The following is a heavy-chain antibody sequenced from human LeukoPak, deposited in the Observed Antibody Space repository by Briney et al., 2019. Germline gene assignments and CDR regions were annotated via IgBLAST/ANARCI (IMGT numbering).Heavy chain of an antibody. D-gene: IGHD3-22*01. J-gene: IGHJ4*02. Sequence: PSETLSLTCTVSGGSISSGDYYWSWIRQPPGKGLEWIGYIYYSGSTYYNPSLKSRVTISVDTSKNQFSLKLSSVTAADTAVYYCARGGGIYYDSSGYPSWDYWGQGTLVTVSS. V-gene: IGHV4-30-4*01. CDR3: ARGGGIYYDSSGYPSWDY. CDR2: IYYSGST. CDR1: GGSISSGDYY.